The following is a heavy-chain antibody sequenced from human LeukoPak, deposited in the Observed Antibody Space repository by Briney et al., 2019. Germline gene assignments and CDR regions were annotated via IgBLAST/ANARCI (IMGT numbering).Heavy chain of an antibody. CDR1: GGSISSNY. V-gene: IGHV4-59*01. J-gene: IGHJ4*02. CDR3: ARENKYSYGPKGFDY. CDR2: IYYSGST. Sequence: SETLSLTCTVSGGSISSNYWSWIRQPPGKGLEWIGYIYYSGSTNYNPSLKSRVTISVDTSKNQFSLKLSSVTAADTAVYYCARENKYSYGPKGFDYWGQGTLVTVSS. D-gene: IGHD5-18*01.